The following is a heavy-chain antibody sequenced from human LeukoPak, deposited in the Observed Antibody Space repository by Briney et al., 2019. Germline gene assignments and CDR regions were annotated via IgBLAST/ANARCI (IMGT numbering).Heavy chain of an antibody. CDR3: ARLYCSGGSCYPRYYYYYYMDV. J-gene: IGHJ6*03. Sequence: SETLSLTCTVSGGSISSSSYHWGWIRQPPGKGLQWIGSIYYSGSTYYNPSLRSRVTISVDTSKNQFSLKLSSVTAADTAVYYCARLYCSGGSCYPRYYYYYYMDVWGKGTTVTVSS. V-gene: IGHV4-39*01. D-gene: IGHD2-15*01. CDR2: IYYSGST. CDR1: GGSISSSSYH.